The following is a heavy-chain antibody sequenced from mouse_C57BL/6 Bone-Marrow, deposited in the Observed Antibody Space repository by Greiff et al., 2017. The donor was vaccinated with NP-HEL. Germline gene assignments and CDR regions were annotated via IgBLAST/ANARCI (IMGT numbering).Heavy chain of an antibody. CDR2: INYDGSST. Sequence: EVKLVESEGGLVQPGSSMKLSCTASGFTFSDYYMAWVRQVPEKGLEWVANINYDGSSTYYLDSLKSRFIISSDNAKNILYLQMSSLKSEDTATYYCARDLGWPHWYFDVWGTGTTVTVSS. CDR1: GFTFSDYY. V-gene: IGHV5-16*01. CDR3: ARDLGWPHWYFDV. D-gene: IGHD2-2*01. J-gene: IGHJ1*03.